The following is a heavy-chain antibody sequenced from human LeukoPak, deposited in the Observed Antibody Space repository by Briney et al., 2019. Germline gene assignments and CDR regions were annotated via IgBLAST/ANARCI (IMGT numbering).Heavy chain of an antibody. J-gene: IGHJ6*02. CDR1: GGSTSSGGYS. Sequence: SETLSLTCAVSGGSTSSGGYSWSWIRQPPGKGLEWIGYIYHSGSTYYNPSLKSRVTISVDRSKNQFSLKLSSVTAADTAVYYCARDASSSWFPLGYYYYGMDVWGQGTTVTVSS. V-gene: IGHV4-30-2*01. CDR3: ARDASSSWFPLGYYYYGMDV. D-gene: IGHD6-13*01. CDR2: IYHSGST.